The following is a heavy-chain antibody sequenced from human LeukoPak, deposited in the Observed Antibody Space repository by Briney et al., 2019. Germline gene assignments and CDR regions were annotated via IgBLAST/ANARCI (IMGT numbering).Heavy chain of an antibody. J-gene: IGHJ4*02. CDR1: GYTFSTYN. Sequence: ASVKVSCTASGYTFSTYNINWVRQATGQGLEWMGWMNPNSGNTSYAQKFQGRVTMTRDTSTSTVYMELSSLRSEDTAVYYCARGGSMVYWGQGTLVTVSS. CDR2: MNPNSGNT. D-gene: IGHD2-2*01. CDR3: ARGGSMVY. V-gene: IGHV1-8*01.